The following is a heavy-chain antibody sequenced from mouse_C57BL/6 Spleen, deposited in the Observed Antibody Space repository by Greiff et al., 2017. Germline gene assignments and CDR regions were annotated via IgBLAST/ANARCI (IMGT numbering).Heavy chain of an antibody. CDR1: GYSFTGYF. J-gene: IGHJ4*01. CDR2: INPYNGDT. CDR3: AREPMGLRLGDAMDY. Sequence: EVHLVESGPELVKPGASVQISCKASGYSFTGYFMNWVKQSHGKSLEWIGRINPYNGDTFYNQKFKGKATLTVDKSSSTAHMELLSLTSDDFAVYYCAREPMGLRLGDAMDYGGQGTSVTVSS. V-gene: IGHV1-37*01. D-gene: IGHD2-4*01.